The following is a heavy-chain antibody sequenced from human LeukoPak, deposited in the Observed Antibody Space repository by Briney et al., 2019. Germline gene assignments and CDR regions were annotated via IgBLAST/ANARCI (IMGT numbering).Heavy chain of an antibody. CDR3: AGYGYSSFY. Sequence: PSGTLSLTCAVSGCSISSSNWWSWVRQPPGKGLEWIGEIYHSGSTNYNPSLKRRVTISVDKSKNQFPLKLSSVTAAATAVYYCAGYGYSSFYWGQGTLVTVSS. J-gene: IGHJ4*02. V-gene: IGHV4-4*02. CDR1: GCSISSSNW. CDR2: IYHSGST. D-gene: IGHD6-19*01.